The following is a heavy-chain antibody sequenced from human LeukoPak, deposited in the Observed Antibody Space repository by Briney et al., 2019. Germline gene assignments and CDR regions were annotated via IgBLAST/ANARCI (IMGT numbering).Heavy chain of an antibody. CDR3: ARDLWGYRSSSYYFDY. J-gene: IGHJ4*02. V-gene: IGHV4-61*02. Sequence: PSETLSLTCTVSGDSISSGSSHWSWVRQPAGKGLEWIGRIYTSGSTNYNPSLKSRVNISVDTSKNQFSLRLNSVTAADTAVYYCARDLWGYRSSSYYFDYWGQGTLVTVSS. CDR1: GDSISSGSSH. D-gene: IGHD6-6*01. CDR2: IYTSGST.